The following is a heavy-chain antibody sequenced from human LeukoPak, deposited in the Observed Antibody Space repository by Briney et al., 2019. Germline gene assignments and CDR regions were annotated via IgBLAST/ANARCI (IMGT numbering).Heavy chain of an antibody. D-gene: IGHD4-17*01. Sequence: SETLSLMCTVSGGSMSSTSYYWGWIRQPPGKGLEWIGSIYYSGTTYYNPSLKSRVTISVDTSKNLFSLKLSSLTAADTAVYHCARSATVTTGYFDYWGQGTLVTVSS. CDR1: GGSMSSTSYY. CDR2: IYYSGTT. CDR3: ARSATVTTGYFDY. J-gene: IGHJ4*02. V-gene: IGHV4-39*07.